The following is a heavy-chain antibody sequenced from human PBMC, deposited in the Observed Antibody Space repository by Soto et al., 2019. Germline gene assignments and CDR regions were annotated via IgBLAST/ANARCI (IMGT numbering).Heavy chain of an antibody. D-gene: IGHD3-22*01. V-gene: IGHV4-31*03. CDR2: IYYSGST. J-gene: IGHJ3*02. Sequence: SETLSLTCTVSVGSISSGGYYWSWIRQHPGKGLEWIGYIYYSGSTYYNPSLKSRVTISVDTSKNQFSLKLSSVTAADTAVYYCARGHYSSGYAFDIWGQGTMVTVSS. CDR1: VGSISSGGYY. CDR3: ARGHYSSGYAFDI.